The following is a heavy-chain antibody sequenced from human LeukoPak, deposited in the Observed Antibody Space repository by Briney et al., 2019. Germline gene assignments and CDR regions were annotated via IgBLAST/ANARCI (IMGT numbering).Heavy chain of an antibody. Sequence: EASVKVSCMASGYTFTTYGISWVRQAPGQGLEWMGWISAYNGNTNYAQKLQGGVTMTTDASTITAYMELRSLRSDDTAVYYCARELGVRVARYNYYYNGMDVWGHPTKVNVSS. J-gene: IGHJ6*02. D-gene: IGHD3-10*01. CDR2: ISAYNGNT. CDR3: ARELGVRVARYNYYYNGMDV. CDR1: GYTFTTYG. V-gene: IGHV1-18*01.